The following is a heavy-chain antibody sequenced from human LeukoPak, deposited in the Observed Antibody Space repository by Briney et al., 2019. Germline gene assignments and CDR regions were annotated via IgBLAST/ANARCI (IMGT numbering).Heavy chain of an antibody. CDR3: ARVRPHPIIDV. D-gene: IGHD6-6*01. CDR2: IYTGGST. V-gene: IGHV3-53*01. J-gene: IGHJ6*03. CDR1: GFTVSSNY. Sequence: GGSLRLSRAASGFTVSSNYMSWVRQAPGKGLEWVSVIYTGGSTYYADSVKGRFTISRDNSKNTLYLQMNSLRAEDTAVYYCARVRPHPIIDVWGKGTTVTGSS.